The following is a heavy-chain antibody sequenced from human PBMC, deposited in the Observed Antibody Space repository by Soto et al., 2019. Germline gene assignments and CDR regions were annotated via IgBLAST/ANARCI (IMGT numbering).Heavy chain of an antibody. V-gene: IGHV4-39*01. Sequence: PSETLSLTCTVSGGPISSSNYYWGWIRQPPGKGLEWIGSIYYSGSTYYNPSLKSRVTISVDTSKNQFSLKLSSVTAADTAVYYCARTHVWYDFWSGYKDYWGQGTLVTVSS. CDR2: IYYSGST. D-gene: IGHD3-3*01. CDR1: GGPISSSNYY. CDR3: ARTHVWYDFWSGYKDY. J-gene: IGHJ4*02.